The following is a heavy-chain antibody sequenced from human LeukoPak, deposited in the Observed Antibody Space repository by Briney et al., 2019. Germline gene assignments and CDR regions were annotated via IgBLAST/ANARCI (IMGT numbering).Heavy chain of an antibody. Sequence: PSETLSLTCTVSGGSISSYYWSWIRQPPGKGLEWIGEINHSGSTNYNPSLKSRVTISVDTSKNQFSLKLSSVTAADTAVYYCARVSSSWDALDIWGQGTMVTVSS. D-gene: IGHD6-13*01. CDR2: INHSGST. CDR1: GGSISSYY. V-gene: IGHV4-34*01. CDR3: ARVSSSWDALDI. J-gene: IGHJ3*02.